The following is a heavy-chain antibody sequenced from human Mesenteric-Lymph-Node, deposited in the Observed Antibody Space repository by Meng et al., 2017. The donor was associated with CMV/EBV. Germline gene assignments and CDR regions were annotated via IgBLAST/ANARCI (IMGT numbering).Heavy chain of an antibody. D-gene: IGHD6-19*01. V-gene: IGHV3-73*01. CDR2: NRSKAKSYAT. CDR1: GITFSGSA. Sequence: LSCAASGITFSGSAMHWVRQASGKGLEWVGRNRSKAKSYATAYDASVKGRFTISRDDSKNTTYLQMNSLKTEDTAVYYCTRPHSSGWYWGQGTLVTVSS. CDR3: TRPHSSGWY. J-gene: IGHJ4*02.